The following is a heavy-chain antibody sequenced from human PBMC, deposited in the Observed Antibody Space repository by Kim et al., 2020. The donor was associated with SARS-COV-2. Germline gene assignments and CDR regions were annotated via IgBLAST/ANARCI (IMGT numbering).Heavy chain of an antibody. CDR3: ARGPYSDYFDY. V-gene: IGHV4-30-2*01. Sequence: TYSTPSLKSRLSISMDRSKNHFSLTLTSVTAADTAVYYCARGPYSDYFDYWGQGTLVTVSS. D-gene: IGHD4-4*01. CDR2: T. J-gene: IGHJ4*02.